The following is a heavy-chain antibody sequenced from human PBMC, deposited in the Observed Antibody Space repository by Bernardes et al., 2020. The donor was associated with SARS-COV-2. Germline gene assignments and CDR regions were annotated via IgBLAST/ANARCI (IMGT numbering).Heavy chain of an antibody. D-gene: IGHD2-8*01. V-gene: IGHV3-7*04. CDR3: VRRWYCSNRVCYSFDY. J-gene: IGHJ4*02. Sequence: GGSLRLSCAASGFTFSSYWMSWVRQAPGKGLEWVANIKQDGSEKYYVDSVKGRFTISRDNAKNSLYLQMNGLRPEDTAVYYCVRRWYCSNRVCYSFDYWGQGTLVTVSS. CDR1: GFTFSSYW. CDR2: IKQDGSEK.